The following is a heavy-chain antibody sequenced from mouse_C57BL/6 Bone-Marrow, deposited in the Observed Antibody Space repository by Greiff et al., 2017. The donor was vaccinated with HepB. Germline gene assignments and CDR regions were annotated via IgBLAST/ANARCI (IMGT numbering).Heavy chain of an antibody. V-gene: IGHV5-9*01. CDR2: ISGGGGNT. CDR1: GFTFSSYT. CDR3: ASPYYSNYVWCAY. D-gene: IGHD2-5*01. Sequence: EVQLVESGGGLVKPGGSLKLSCAASGFTFSSYTMSWVRQTPEKRLEWVATISGGGGNTYYPDSVKGRFTISRDNAKNTLYLQMSSLRSEDTALYYCASPYYSNYVWCAYWGQGTLVTVSA. J-gene: IGHJ3*01.